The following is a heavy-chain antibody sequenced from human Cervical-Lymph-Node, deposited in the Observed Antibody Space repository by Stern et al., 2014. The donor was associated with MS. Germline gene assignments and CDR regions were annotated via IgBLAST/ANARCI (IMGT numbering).Heavy chain of an antibody. CDR1: GYTFTSYS. CDR2: INTNTGNP. CDR3: ARAYSSTWYPGEFFDY. D-gene: IGHD6-13*01. J-gene: IGHJ4*02. V-gene: IGHV7-4-1*02. Sequence: QLVQSGSELKKPGASVKVSCKASGYTFTSYSINWVRQAPGQGLEWMGWINTNTGNPTYARGLTGRFVFSLDPSVSTAYLQITSLKGDDTAVYYCARAYSSTWYPGEFFDYWGQGTLVTVSS.